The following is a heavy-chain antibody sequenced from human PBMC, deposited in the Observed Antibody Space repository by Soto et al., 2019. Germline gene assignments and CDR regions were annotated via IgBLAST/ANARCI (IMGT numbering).Heavy chain of an antibody. CDR1: GGSISSSIYY. J-gene: IGHJ6*02. CDR2: IYYSGST. Sequence: SETLSLTCTVSGGSISSSIYYWGWIRHPPGKGLEWIGSIYYSGSTYYNPSLKSRVTISVDTSKNQFSLKLSSVTAADTAVYYCATNYAYYYYYGMDVWGQGTTVTVSS. D-gene: IGHD4-4*01. V-gene: IGHV4-39*01. CDR3: ATNYAYYYYYGMDV.